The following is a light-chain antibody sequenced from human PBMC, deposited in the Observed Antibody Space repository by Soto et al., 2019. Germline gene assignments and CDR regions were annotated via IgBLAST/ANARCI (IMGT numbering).Light chain of an antibody. Sequence: QSVLTQPASVSGSPGQSITISCTGTSSVVGGYNYVSWYQQHPGKAPKLMIYDVRVRPSGVSNRFSGSKSGNTASLTISGLQAEDGADYYCNSYTSDNTYVFGTGTKVTVL. CDR1: SSVVGGYNY. V-gene: IGLV2-14*01. CDR2: DVR. J-gene: IGLJ1*01. CDR3: NSYTSDNTYV.